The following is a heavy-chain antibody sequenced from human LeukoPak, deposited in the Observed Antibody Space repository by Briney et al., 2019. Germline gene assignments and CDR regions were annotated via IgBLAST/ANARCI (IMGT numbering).Heavy chain of an antibody. J-gene: IGHJ4*02. CDR1: GFTFSSYA. Sequence: GGSLRLSCAASGFTFSSYAMSWVRQAPGKGLEWVSTISGSGGVTYYPDSVRGRFTITRDNSKNTLHLQMDSLRAEDTAIYYCAKWPEGATPKFHYWGQGTLVTVSS. CDR3: AKWPEGATPKFHY. D-gene: IGHD1-26*01. V-gene: IGHV3-23*01. CDR2: ISGSGGVT.